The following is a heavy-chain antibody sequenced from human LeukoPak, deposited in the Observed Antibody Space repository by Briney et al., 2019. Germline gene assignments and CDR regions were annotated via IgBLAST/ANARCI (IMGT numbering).Heavy chain of an antibody. CDR1: GFTAISNN. CDR2: IYSDGST. V-gene: IGHV3-53*01. J-gene: IGHJ4*02. Sequence: GGPLRFSCAPSGFTAISNNISWSRRAPGKGLEWVSVIYSDGSTKYADSVKARFTISRDNSKNTVYLQMNSLRVEDTAVYYCARATLDNWGQGTLVTVSS. CDR3: ARATLDN.